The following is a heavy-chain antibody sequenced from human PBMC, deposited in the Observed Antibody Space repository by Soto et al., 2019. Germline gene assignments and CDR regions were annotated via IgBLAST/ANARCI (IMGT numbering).Heavy chain of an antibody. CDR1: GGSISSGGYY. V-gene: IGHV4-31*03. CDR3: ARSSTSANYFDY. D-gene: IGHD2-2*01. Sequence: QVQLQESGPGLVKPSQTLSLTCTVSGGSISSGGYYWSWIRQHPGKGLEWIGYIYYSGSTYYNPSPKSRVTISGDTSKNQCSLKLSSVTAADTAVYYCARSSTSANYFDYWGQGTLVTVSS. J-gene: IGHJ4*02. CDR2: IYYSGST.